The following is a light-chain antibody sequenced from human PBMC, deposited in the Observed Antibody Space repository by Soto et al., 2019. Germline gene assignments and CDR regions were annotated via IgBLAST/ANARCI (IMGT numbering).Light chain of an antibody. CDR3: SSYSGSLIVV. V-gene: IGLV2-23*01. J-gene: IGLJ2*01. CDR2: EGN. CDR1: SSDVGTYNL. Sequence: QSALTQPASVSGSPGQSITISCSGTSSDVGTYNLVSWYQQLPGKAPKLMIYEGNKRPSGVSNRFPGSNSGNTASLTISGLQAEDEADYYCSSYSGSLIVVFGGGTQLTVL.